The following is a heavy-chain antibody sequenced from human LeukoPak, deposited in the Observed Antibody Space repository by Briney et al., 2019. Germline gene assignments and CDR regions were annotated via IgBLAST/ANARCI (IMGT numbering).Heavy chain of an antibody. CDR2: IYYSGST. CDR3: ARDGTGDLDY. V-gene: IGHV4-30-4*08. J-gene: IGHJ4*02. Sequence: SETLSLTCTVSGGSISSGDYYWSWIRQPPGKALEWIGYIYYSGSTYYNPSLKSRVTISVDTSKNQFSLKLSSVTAADTAVYYCARDGTGDLDYWGQGTLVTVSS. CDR1: GGSISSGDYY. D-gene: IGHD7-27*01.